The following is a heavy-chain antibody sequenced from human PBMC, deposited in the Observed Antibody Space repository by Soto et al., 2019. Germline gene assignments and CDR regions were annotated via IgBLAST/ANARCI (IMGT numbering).Heavy chain of an antibody. CDR1: GGSINDYY. D-gene: IGHD6-19*01. CDR2: IYHSGST. V-gene: IGHV4-59*12. Sequence: SETLSLTCTVSGGSINDYYWSWIRQPPGKGLEWIGYIYHSGSTYYNPSLKSRVTISVDRSKNQFSLKLSSVTAADTAVYYCARAGGLGAVAVDYWGQGTLVTV. J-gene: IGHJ4*02. CDR3: ARAGGLGAVAVDY.